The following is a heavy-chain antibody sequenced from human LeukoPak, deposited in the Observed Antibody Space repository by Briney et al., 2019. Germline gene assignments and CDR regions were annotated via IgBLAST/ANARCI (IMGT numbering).Heavy chain of an antibody. D-gene: IGHD2-21*01. CDR3: AGESRTGLDY. V-gene: IGHV4-59*01. CDR1: GGSISSYY. Sequence: PSETLSPTCTVSGGSISSYYWSWIRQPPGKGLEWIGYIYYSGSTNYNPSLKSRVTISVDTSKNQFSLKLSSVTAADTAVYYCAGESRTGLDYWGQGTLVTVSS. J-gene: IGHJ4*02. CDR2: IYYSGST.